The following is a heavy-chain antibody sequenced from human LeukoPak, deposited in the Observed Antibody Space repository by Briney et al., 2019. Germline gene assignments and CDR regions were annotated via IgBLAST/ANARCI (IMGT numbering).Heavy chain of an antibody. CDR2: ISSSGSTI. D-gene: IGHD2-8*01. CDR3: ARDNGEELEFFDY. J-gene: IGHJ4*02. Sequence: GGSLRLSCAASGFTFSSYAMSWVRQAPGKGLEWVSYISSSGSTIYYADSVKGRFTISRDNAKNSLYLQMNSLRAEDTAVYYCARDNGEELEFFDYWGQGTLVTVSS. CDR1: GFTFSSYA. V-gene: IGHV3-48*04.